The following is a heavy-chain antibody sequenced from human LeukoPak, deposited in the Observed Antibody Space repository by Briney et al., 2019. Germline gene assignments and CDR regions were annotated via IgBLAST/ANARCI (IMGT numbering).Heavy chain of an antibody. D-gene: IGHD6-19*01. CDR2: FYYSGST. J-gene: IGHJ3*02. CDR1: GGSISSYY. Sequence: SETLSLTCTVSGGSISSYYWSWIRQPPGKGLEWIGYFYYSGSTNYNPSLKSRVTISVDTSKNQFSLKLSSVTAADTAVYYCAGYSSYVGAFDIWGQGTMVTVSS. V-gene: IGHV4-59*01. CDR3: AGYSSYVGAFDI.